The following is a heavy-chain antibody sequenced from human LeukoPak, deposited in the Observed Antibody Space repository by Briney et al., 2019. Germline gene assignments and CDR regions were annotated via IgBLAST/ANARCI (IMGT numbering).Heavy chain of an antibody. CDR2: ITPVLHTT. CDR1: GGTFNTHA. J-gene: IGHJ4*02. CDR3: ARGGPGRDGYNLDY. D-gene: IGHD5-24*01. Sequence: GASVKVSCKVSGGTFNTHAISWVRQAPGQGLQWMGGITPVLHTTRFAQKFQGRVTFTTDESTSTAYMELTSLTSDDSAVYFCARGGPGRDGYNLDYWGQGTLVTLSS. V-gene: IGHV1-69*05.